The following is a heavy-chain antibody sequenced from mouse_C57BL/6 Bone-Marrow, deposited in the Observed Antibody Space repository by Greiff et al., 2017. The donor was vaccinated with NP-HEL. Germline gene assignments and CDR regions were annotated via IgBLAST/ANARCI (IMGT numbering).Heavy chain of an antibody. D-gene: IGHD2-4*01. CDR2: IYPGDGDT. CDR3: ARSGGLRRGFAY. Sequence: VKLVESGPELVKPGASVKIPCKASGYAFSSSWMNWVKQRPGKGLEWIGRIYPGDGDTNYNGKFKGKATLTADKSSSTAYMQLSSLTSEDSAVYFCARSGGLRRGFAYWGQGTLVTVSA. V-gene: IGHV1-82*01. CDR1: GYAFSSSW. J-gene: IGHJ3*01.